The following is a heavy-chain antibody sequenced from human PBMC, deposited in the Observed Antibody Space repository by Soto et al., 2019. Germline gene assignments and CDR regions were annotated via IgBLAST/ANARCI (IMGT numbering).Heavy chain of an antibody. Sequence: TLALICTVCGDCSYSGGYYGSWNKEHPGKGLEWIGYIYYCGNTYYNPSLKSRVTISVDTSKNQFSLKLSSVTAADTAVYYCARSERGGTYYDFWSGYLAFDYWGQGTLVTVSS. V-gene: IGHV4-31*03. CDR1: GDCSYSGGYY. D-gene: IGHD3-3*01. CDR2: IYYCGNT. J-gene: IGHJ4*02. CDR3: ARSERGGTYYDFWSGYLAFDY.